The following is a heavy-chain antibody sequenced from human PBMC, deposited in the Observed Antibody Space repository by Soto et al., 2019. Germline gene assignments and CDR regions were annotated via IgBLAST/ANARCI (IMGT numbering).Heavy chain of an antibody. V-gene: IGHV3-23*01. D-gene: IGHD2-2*01. J-gene: IGHJ4*02. CDR2: ISGSGDTT. Sequence: GRSLRLSCAASGFTFSSYAMSWVRQAPGKGLEWVSGISGSGDTTYHADSVKGRFSISRENSKNTLYLQMNSLRAEDTAVYYCAKGYCSSITCSRGYFDYWGQGTLVTVSS. CDR1: GFTFSSYA. CDR3: AKGYCSSITCSRGYFDY.